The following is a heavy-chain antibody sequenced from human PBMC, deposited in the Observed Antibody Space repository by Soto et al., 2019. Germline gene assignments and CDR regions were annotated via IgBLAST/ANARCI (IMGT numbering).Heavy chain of an antibody. CDR1: GYTLTELS. V-gene: IGHV1-24*01. CDR2: FDPEDGET. D-gene: IGHD2-15*01. J-gene: IGHJ5*02. Sequence: ASVKVSCKVSGYTLTELSMHWVRQAPGKGLEWMGGFDPEDGETIYAQKFEGRVTITRDTSASTAYMELSSLRSEDTAVYYCARELVANNWFDPWGQGTLVTVSS. CDR3: ARELVANNWFDP.